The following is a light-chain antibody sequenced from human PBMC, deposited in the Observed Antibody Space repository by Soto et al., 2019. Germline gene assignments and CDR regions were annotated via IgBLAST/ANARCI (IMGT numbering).Light chain of an antibody. Sequence: EIVLTQSPATLSLSPGERATLSCRASQSVSSYLAWYQQKPGQAPRLLILDASNRATGIPARFSGGGSGTHFTLTISRLEPKDFAVYYCQQRGKSPTALTFGGGTKVEIK. CDR3: QQRGKSPTALT. V-gene: IGKV3-11*01. CDR1: QSVSSY. CDR2: DAS. J-gene: IGKJ4*01.